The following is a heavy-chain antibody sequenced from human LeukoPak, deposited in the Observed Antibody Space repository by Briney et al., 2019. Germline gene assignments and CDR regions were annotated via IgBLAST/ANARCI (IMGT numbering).Heavy chain of an antibody. J-gene: IGHJ5*02. V-gene: IGHV4-59*01. CDR2: IYYSGST. CDR3: ARGCSAGTPHNWFDP. Sequence: SETLSLTCTVSGGSISGYYWSWVRQPPGKGLEWIGYIYYSGSTNYNPSLKSRVTISVDTSKNQFSLKLSSVTAADTAVYYCARGCSAGTPHNWFDPWGQGTLVTVSS. D-gene: IGHD6-13*01. CDR1: GGSISGYY.